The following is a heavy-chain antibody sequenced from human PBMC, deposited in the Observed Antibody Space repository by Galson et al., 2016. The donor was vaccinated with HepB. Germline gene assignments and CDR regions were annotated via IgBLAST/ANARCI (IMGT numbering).Heavy chain of an antibody. D-gene: IGHD5-24*01. V-gene: IGHV4-59*01. CDR2: IYYSRTT. CDR1: GGSISEIY. Sequence: SETLSLTCTLSGGSISEIYWNWIRQTPGGRLEWIGYIYYSRTTQFNPSLKSRLTMSLDKAKNQFSMKLTSVTAADTAVYYCARDFYNYGTGFRYNWFDPWGQGTLVTVSS. J-gene: IGHJ5*02. CDR3: ARDFYNYGTGFRYNWFDP.